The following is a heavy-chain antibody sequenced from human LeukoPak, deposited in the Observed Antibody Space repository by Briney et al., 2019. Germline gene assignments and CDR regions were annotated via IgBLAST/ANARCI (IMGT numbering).Heavy chain of an antibody. D-gene: IGHD3-3*01. CDR1: GFTFSSYS. V-gene: IGHV3-21*01. J-gene: IGHJ4*02. CDR3: AREATYNDFWNGPSGLLG. Sequence: KPGGSLRLSCAASGFTFSSYSMNWVRQAPGKGLEWVSSISSSSTYIYYADSVKGRFTISRDNAKNSLYLQMNSLRADDTAVYYCAREATYNDFWNGPSGLLGGGQGTLVTVSS. CDR2: ISSSSTYI.